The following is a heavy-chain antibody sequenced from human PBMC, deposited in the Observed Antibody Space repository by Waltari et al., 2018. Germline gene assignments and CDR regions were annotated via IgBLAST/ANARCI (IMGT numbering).Heavy chain of an antibody. D-gene: IGHD6-13*01. CDR2: IYYSGST. CDR1: GGSISSSSYH. V-gene: IGHV4-39*01. J-gene: IGHJ6*03. CDR3: ARKDSSSWYSYYYYYMDV. Sequence: QMQLQESGPGLVKPSETLSLTYTVSGGSISSSSYHWGWIRQPPGTGLEWIGSIYYSGSTYYNPSLKSRVTISVDTSKNQFSLKLSSVTAADTAVYYCARKDSSSWYSYYYYYMDVWGKGTTVTVSS.